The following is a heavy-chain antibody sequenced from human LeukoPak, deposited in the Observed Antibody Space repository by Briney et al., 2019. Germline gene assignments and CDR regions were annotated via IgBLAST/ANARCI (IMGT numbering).Heavy chain of an antibody. CDR3: ARASDSGDWHLGY. CDR1: GDFISRYY. D-gene: IGHD2-21*02. CDR2: VYDRGGT. J-gene: IGHJ4*02. Sequence: SDTLSLTCTVSGDFISRYYWSWIRQSPGKGLEWIGYVYDRGGTNYNPSLKSRAIISADTSKNQFSLKVTSVTAADTAVYYCARASDSGDWHLGYWGQGTLVTVSS. V-gene: IGHV4-59*01.